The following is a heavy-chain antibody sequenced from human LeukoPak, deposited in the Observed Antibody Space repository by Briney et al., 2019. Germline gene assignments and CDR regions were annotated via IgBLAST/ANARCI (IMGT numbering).Heavy chain of an antibody. J-gene: IGHJ4*02. CDR2: IKQDGSEK. D-gene: IGHD1-26*01. V-gene: IGHV3-7*03. CDR1: GFTFSSYW. Sequence: GGSLRLSCAASGFTFSSYWMCWVRQAPGKGLEWVANIKQDGSEKYNVDSVKGRFTVSRDNAKNSLYLQMNSLRAEDTAVYYCANTEQLVGASFDYWGQGTLVTVSS. CDR3: ANTEQLVGASFDY.